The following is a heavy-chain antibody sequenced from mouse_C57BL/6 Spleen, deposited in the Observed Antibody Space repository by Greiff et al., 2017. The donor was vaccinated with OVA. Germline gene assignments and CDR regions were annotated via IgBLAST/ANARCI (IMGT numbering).Heavy chain of an antibody. V-gene: IGHV14-3*01. Sequence: EVQLVESVAELVRPGASVKLSCTASGFNIKNPYMHWVKQRPEQGLEWIGRIDPANGNTKYAPKFQGKATITADTSSNTAYLQLSSLTSEDTAIYYCAREKKAYYAMDYWGQGTSVTVSS. J-gene: IGHJ4*01. CDR2: IDPANGNT. CDR3: AREKKAYYAMDY. CDR1: GFNIKNPY.